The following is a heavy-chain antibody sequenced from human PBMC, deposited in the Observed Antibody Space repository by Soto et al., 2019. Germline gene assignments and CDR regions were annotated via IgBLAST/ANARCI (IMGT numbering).Heavy chain of an antibody. Sequence: EVQLLESWGGLVQPGGSLRLSCAASGFTFSSYAMSWVRQAPGKGLEWVSAISGSGGSTYYADSVKGRFTISRDNSKNTLYLQMNSLRAEDTAVYYCAKAPYSGSYNFDFWGQGTLGTVSS. CDR1: GFTFSSYA. J-gene: IGHJ4*02. CDR3: AKAPYSGSYNFDF. D-gene: IGHD1-26*01. CDR2: ISGSGGST. V-gene: IGHV3-23*01.